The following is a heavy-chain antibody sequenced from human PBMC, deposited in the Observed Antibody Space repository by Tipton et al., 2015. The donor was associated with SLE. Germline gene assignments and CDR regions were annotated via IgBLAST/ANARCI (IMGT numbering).Heavy chain of an antibody. CDR1: GDSISWSY. CDR3: ARGPRKLVPGSYYYYMDV. V-gene: IGHV4-59*01. CDR2: ISYSGST. J-gene: IGHJ6*03. Sequence: TLSLTCSVSGDSISWSYWNNSYCSWIRQPPGKGLEWIGNISYSGSTNYNPSLKSRVTISLDTSKKQFSLKLNSVSAADTAVYYCARGPRKLVPGSYYYYMDVWGKGTTVTVSS. D-gene: IGHD6-6*01.